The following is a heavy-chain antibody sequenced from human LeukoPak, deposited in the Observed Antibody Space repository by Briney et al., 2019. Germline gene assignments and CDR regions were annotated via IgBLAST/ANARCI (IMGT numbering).Heavy chain of an antibody. CDR3: ARVSYSSSWYWFDP. D-gene: IGHD6-13*01. J-gene: IGHJ5*02. CDR1: GYSISSGYY. V-gene: IGHV4-38-2*02. Sequence: PSETLSLTCTVSGYSISSGYYWGWIRQPPGKGLEWIGSIYHSGSTYYNPSLKSRVTISVDTSKNQFSLKLSSVTAADTAVYYCARVSYSSSWYWFDPWGQGTLVTVSS. CDR2: IYHSGST.